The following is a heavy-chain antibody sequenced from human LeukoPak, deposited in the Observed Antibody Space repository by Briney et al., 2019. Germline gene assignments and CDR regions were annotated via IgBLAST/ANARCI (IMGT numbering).Heavy chain of an antibody. D-gene: IGHD5-12*01. CDR1: GFTFSNAW. V-gene: IGHV3-15*01. CDR3: TTEEDIVATDHLDY. CDR2: IKSKTDGGTT. J-gene: IGHJ4*02. Sequence: GGSLRLSCAASGFTFSNAWMSWVRQAPGKGLEWVGRIKSKTDGGTTDYAAPVKGRFTISRDDSTNTLYLQMNSLKTEDTAVYYCTTEEDIVATDHLDYWGQGTLVTVSS.